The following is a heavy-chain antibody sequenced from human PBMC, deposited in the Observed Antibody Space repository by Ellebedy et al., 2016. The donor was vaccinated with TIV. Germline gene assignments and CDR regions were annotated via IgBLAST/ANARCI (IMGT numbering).Heavy chain of an antibody. CDR1: GYTFTSFY. CDR2: IHPSGGST. J-gene: IGHJ6*02. Sequence: AASVKVSCKASGYTFTSFYMFWARQAPGQGLEWMGMIHPSGGSTGYAQKFQGRVTLTRDTSTSTVYMEMSSLRSEDTAVYYCARVLVATSNYGMEVWGQGTTVTVSS. V-gene: IGHV1-46*01. CDR3: ARVLVATSNYGMEV. D-gene: IGHD5-12*01.